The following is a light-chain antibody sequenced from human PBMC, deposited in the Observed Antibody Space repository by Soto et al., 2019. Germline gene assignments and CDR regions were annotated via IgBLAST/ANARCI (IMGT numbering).Light chain of an antibody. Sequence: SYELPQPPSVSVAPGQTARITCGGNNIGSKSVHWYQQKPGQAPVLVVYDDSDRPSGIPERFPGSNSGNTATLTISRVEAGDEADYYCQVWDSSSDHYVFGTGTKVTVL. V-gene: IGLV3-21*02. CDR2: DDS. CDR3: QVWDSSSDHYV. J-gene: IGLJ1*01. CDR1: NIGSKS.